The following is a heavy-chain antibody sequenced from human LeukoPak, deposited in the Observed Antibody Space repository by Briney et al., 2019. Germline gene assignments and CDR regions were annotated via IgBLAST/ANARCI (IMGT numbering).Heavy chain of an antibody. CDR1: GFTSSSHG. Sequence: GRSLRLSCAASGFTSSSHGMHWVRQAPGKGLEWVALISYDGSSKYYADSVKGRFTISRDNSKSTLYLQMNSLRAEDTAVYYCAKDRSSSWTFDYWGQGTLVTVSS. V-gene: IGHV3-30*18. CDR2: ISYDGSSK. D-gene: IGHD6-13*01. J-gene: IGHJ4*02. CDR3: AKDRSSSWTFDY.